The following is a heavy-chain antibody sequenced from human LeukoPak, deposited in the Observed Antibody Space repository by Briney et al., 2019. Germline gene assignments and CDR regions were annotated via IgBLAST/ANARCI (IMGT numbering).Heavy chain of an antibody. CDR1: GFTFSSYW. J-gene: IGHJ3*02. V-gene: IGHV3-7*01. D-gene: IGHD1-26*01. CDR2: IKQDGSEK. Sequence: PGGSLRLSCAASGFTFSSYWMSWVRQAPGKGLEWVANIKQDGSEKYYVDSVKGRFTTSRDNAKNSLYLQMNSLRAEDTAVYYCARARTRYSGSYGGAFDIWGQGTMVTVSS. CDR3: ARARTRYSGSYGGAFDI.